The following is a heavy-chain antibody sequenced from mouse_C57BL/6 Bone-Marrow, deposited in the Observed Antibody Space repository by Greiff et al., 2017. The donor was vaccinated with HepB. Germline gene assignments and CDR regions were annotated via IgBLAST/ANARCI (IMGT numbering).Heavy chain of an antibody. CDR3: VYDYDSWFAY. D-gene: IGHD2-4*01. CDR1: GFSFNTYA. J-gene: IGHJ3*01. V-gene: IGHV10-1*01. Sequence: EVKLMDSGGGLVQPKGSLKLSCAASGFSFNTYAMNWVRQAPGKGLEWVARIRSKSNNYATYYADSVKDRFTISRDDSESMLYLQMNNLKTEDTAMYYCVYDYDSWFAYWGQGTLVTVSA. CDR2: IRSKSNNYAT.